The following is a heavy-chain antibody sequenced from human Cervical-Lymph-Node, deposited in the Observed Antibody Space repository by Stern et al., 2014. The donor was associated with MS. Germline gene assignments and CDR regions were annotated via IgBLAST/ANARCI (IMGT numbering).Heavy chain of an antibody. CDR3: ARGPNFWSGYQDY. CDR1: GYTFTGYY. V-gene: IGHV1-46*01. D-gene: IGHD3-3*01. CDR2: INPGVLGT. Sequence: QVQLVQSGAEVKKPGASVKVSCKASGYTFTGYYMHWVRQAPGQGLECMGMINPGVLGTTYAQKFQGRVTITRDTSTSTVYMELSSLRSDDTAVYYCARGPNFWSGYQDYWGQGTLVTVSS. J-gene: IGHJ4*02.